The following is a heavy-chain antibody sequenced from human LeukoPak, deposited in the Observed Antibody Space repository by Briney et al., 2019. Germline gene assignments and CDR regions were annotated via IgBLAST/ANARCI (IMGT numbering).Heavy chain of an antibody. CDR3: ARDPVGGSTIFDY. CDR1: GDSVSSNSAA. V-gene: IGHV6-1*01. D-gene: IGHD1-26*01. CDR2: TYYRSKWYY. J-gene: IGHJ4*02. Sequence: SQTLSLTCAIPGDSVSSNSAAWNWIRQSPSRGLEWLGRTYYRSKWYYDYAVAVKSRISINPDTSKNQFSPQLSSVTPEDTAVYYCARDPVGGSTIFDYWGQGTLVTVSS.